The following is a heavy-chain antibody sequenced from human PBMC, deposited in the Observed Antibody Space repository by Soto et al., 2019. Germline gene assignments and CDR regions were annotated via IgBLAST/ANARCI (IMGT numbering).Heavy chain of an antibody. J-gene: IGHJ6*02. V-gene: IGHV1-18*04. CDR3: ARALVPVISHYYYYYGMDV. CDR1: GYTFTSYG. Sequence: GASVKVSCKASGYTFTSYGISWVRQAPGQGLEWMGWISAYNGNTNYAQKLQGRVTMTTDTSTSTAYMELRSLRSDDTAVYYCARALVPVISHYYYYYGMDVWGQGTTVTVSS. CDR2: ISAYNGNT. D-gene: IGHD2-21*01.